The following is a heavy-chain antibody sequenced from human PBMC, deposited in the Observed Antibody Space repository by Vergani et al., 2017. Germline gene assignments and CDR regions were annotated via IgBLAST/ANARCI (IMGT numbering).Heavy chain of an antibody. V-gene: IGHV3-23*01. CDR1: GFTFSSYA. CDR2: ISGSGGST. D-gene: IGHD3-22*01. Sequence: EVQLLESGGGLVQPGGSLRLSCAASGFTFSSYAMSWVRQAPGKGLEWVSAISGSGGSTYYADSVKGRFTISRDNSKNTLYLQMNSLRAEDTAVYYCARVSNSGYYADYWGQGTLVTVSS. J-gene: IGHJ4*02. CDR3: ARVSNSGYYADY.